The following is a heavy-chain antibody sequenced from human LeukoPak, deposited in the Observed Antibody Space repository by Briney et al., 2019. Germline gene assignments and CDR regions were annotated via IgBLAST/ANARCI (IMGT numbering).Heavy chain of an antibody. CDR3: ARIRGDGSTFDY. V-gene: IGHV3-21*01. Sequence: PGGSLRLSCAASGFTFSDYSMHWVRQAPGKGLEWLSCISSTSSYKYYADSVRGRFTISRDNAKNSLFLQMNSLRAEDTAVYYCARIRGDGSTFDYWGQGTLVTVSS. CDR2: ISSTSSYK. CDR1: GFTFSDYS. J-gene: IGHJ4*02. D-gene: IGHD5-24*01.